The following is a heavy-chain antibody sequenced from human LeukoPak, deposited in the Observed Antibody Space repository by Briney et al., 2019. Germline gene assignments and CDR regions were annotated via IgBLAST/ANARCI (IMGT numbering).Heavy chain of an antibody. Sequence: SETLSLTCTVSGGSISSYYWSWIRQPPGKGLEWIGYIYYSGSTNYSPSLKSRVTISVDTSKNQFSLKLSSVTAADTAVYYCARDPGLPYYYGSGQTGAFDIWGQGTMVTVSS. CDR1: GGSISSYY. V-gene: IGHV4-59*01. CDR3: ARDPGLPYYYGSGQTGAFDI. D-gene: IGHD3-10*01. CDR2: IYYSGST. J-gene: IGHJ3*02.